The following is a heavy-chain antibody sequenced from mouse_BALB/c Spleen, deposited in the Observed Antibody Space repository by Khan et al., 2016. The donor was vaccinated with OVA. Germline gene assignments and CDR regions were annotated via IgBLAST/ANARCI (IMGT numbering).Heavy chain of an antibody. J-gene: IGHJ1*01. D-gene: IGHD2-14*01. Sequence: QVQLQQPGAELVRPGASVKLSCKASGYSFTSYWMNWMKQRPGQGLEWIGIIHPSDSDTRLNQKFKDKATLTVDKSSTTAYMQFSSPTSEDSAVXYCAIGGTTSYLYFDVWGAGTTVTVSS. CDR1: GYSFTSYW. CDR2: IHPSDSDT. CDR3: AIGGTTSYLYFDV. V-gene: IGHV1-74*01.